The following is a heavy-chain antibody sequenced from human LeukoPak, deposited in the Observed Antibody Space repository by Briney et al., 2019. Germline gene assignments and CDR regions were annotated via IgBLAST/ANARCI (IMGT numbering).Heavy chain of an antibody. V-gene: IGHV3-53*01. CDR3: AKDQRIYGRAEYLQH. J-gene: IGHJ1*01. Sequence: GGSLRLSCAAFGFTVSSNYMSWVRQAPGKGLEWVSVIYSDGTTYYADSVKGRLTISRDNSKNTLYLQMNSLRAEDTAVYYCAKDQRIYGRAEYLQHWGQGTLVTVSS. CDR1: GFTVSSNY. D-gene: IGHD3-10*01. CDR2: IYSDGTT.